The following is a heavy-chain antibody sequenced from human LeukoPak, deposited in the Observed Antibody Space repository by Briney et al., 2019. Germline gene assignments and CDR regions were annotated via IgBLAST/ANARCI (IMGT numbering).Heavy chain of an antibody. D-gene: IGHD6-6*01. J-gene: IGHJ3*02. V-gene: IGHV3-11*04. CDR1: GFTFSDYY. CDR2: ISSSGSTI. Sequence: GGSLRLSCAASGFTFSDYYMSWIRQAPGKGLEWVSYISSSGSTIYYADSVKGRFTISRDNAKNSLYLQMNSLRAEDTAVYYCARVGTRGSGIAARIWGRAFDIWGRGTMVTVSS. CDR3: ARVGTRGSGIAARIWGRAFDI.